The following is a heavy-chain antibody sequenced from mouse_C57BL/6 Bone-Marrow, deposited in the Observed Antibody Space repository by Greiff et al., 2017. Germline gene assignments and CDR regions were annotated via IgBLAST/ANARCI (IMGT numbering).Heavy chain of an antibody. J-gene: IGHJ2*01. D-gene: IGHD1-1*01. Sequence: EVKLVESGGGLVKPGGSLKLSCAASGFTFSSYAMSWVRQTPEKRLEWVATISDGGSYTYYPDNVKGRFTISRDNAKNNLYLQMSHLKSEDTAMYYCARASYGSSEYWGQGTTLTVSS. CDR1: GFTFSSYA. CDR3: ARASYGSSEY. CDR2: ISDGGSYT. V-gene: IGHV5-4*03.